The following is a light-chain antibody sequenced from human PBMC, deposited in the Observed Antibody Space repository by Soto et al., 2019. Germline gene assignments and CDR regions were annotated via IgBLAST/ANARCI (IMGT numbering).Light chain of an antibody. CDR2: GAS. J-gene: IGKJ5*01. V-gene: IGKV3-20*01. CDR3: QQYGNSPPT. Sequence: EIVLSQSAGTLSLSPGERATLXCRASQYVSSSYLAWYQQKPGQAPRLLIYGASNRATGIPDRFSGSGSGTDFTLTISRLEPEDFAVYYCQQYGNSPPTFGQGTRLEIK. CDR1: QYVSSSY.